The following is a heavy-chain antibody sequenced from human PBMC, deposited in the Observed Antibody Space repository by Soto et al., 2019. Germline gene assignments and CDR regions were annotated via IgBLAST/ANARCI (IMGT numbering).Heavy chain of an antibody. CDR2: ISYDGSNK. Sequence: GGSLRLSCAASGFTFSSYGMHWVRQAPGKGLEWVAVISYDGSNKYYADSVKGRFTISRDNSKNTLYLQMNSLRAEDTAEYYCAKAFLVPAAATASGGGGPLVPVS. J-gene: IGHJ4*02. CDR1: GFTFSSYG. D-gene: IGHD2-2*01. V-gene: IGHV3-30*18. CDR3: AKAFLVPAAATAS.